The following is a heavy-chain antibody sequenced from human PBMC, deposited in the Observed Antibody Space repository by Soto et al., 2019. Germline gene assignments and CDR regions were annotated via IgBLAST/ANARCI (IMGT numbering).Heavy chain of an antibody. Sequence: SETLSLTCRVSGAYISDFSWSWIRQPAGRGLEWIGRITINGNTQKNPSLKSRVTMSIDTSRNHFSLNLQSATAADTALYYCARETGENWTYEAHWGPGTLVTVSS. J-gene: IGHJ1*01. CDR2: ITINGNT. V-gene: IGHV4-4*07. CDR1: GAYISDFS. CDR3: ARETGENWTYEAH. D-gene: IGHD1-7*01.